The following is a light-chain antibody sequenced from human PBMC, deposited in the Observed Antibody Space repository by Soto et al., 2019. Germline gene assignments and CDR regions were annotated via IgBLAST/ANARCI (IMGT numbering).Light chain of an antibody. CDR2: CAS. J-gene: IGKJ4*01. CDR3: QQYNNWLT. Sequence: EIVMTQSPATLSVSPGERATISYRASQSVSSILACYQQKPGQAPRLLIYCASTRATGIPARFSGSGSGTEFTLTISSLQSEDFAVYYCQQYNNWLTFGGGTKVDIK. V-gene: IGKV3-15*01. CDR1: QSVSSI.